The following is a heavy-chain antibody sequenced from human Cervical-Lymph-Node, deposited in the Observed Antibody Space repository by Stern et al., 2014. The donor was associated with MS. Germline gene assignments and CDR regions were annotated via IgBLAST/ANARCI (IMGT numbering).Heavy chain of an antibody. J-gene: IGHJ5*02. CDR1: GDTFISYS. V-gene: IGHV1-69*01. CDR2: ITPLFGTT. CDR3: ARGGVVPADTTWFDP. Sequence: MQLVESGAEVKRPGSSVKVSCKASGDTFISYSFSWVRQAPGQGLEWMGGITPLFGTTIYAQQLQGRVTITADESSSTVFLELTSLTSQDTALYYCARGGVVPADTTWFDPWGQGTPVTVSS. D-gene: IGHD2-2*01.